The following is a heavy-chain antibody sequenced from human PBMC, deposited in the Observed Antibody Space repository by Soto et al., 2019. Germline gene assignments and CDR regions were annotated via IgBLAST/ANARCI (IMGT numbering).Heavy chain of an antibody. CDR1: GYTFTSYG. CDR3: ARGITMVRGVIPRTNWFDP. J-gene: IGHJ5*02. CDR2: ISAYNGNT. V-gene: IGHV1-18*04. D-gene: IGHD3-10*01. Sequence: VASVKVSCKASGYTFTSYGISWVRQAPGQGLEWMGWISAYNGNTNYAQKLQDRVTMTTDTSTSTAYMELRSLRSDDTAVYYCARGITMVRGVIPRTNWFDPWGQGTLVTVSS.